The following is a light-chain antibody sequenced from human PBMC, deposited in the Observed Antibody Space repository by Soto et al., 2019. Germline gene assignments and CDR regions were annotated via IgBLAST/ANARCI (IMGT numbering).Light chain of an antibody. CDR2: SND. V-gene: IGLV1-44*01. J-gene: IGLJ3*02. CDR1: SSNIGSNP. Sequence: QAVVTQPPAASGTPGQRVPISCSGSSSNIGSNPVNWYQQLPGTAPKLLIYSNDQRPSGVPDRVSGSRSGTSASLAISGRRSEDEAEYYCATRDDSLNGPVFGGGTKLTVL. CDR3: ATRDDSLNGPV.